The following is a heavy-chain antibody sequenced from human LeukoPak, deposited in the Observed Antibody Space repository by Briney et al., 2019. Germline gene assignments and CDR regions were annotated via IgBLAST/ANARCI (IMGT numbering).Heavy chain of an antibody. CDR1: GYTFTSYD. V-gene: IGHV1-8*01. CDR3: ARVVMPKRGYYFDY. D-gene: IGHD3-16*01. J-gene: IGHJ4*02. Sequence: ASVKVSCKASGYTFTSYDINWVRQATGQGLEWMAWMNPNSGNTGYAQKFQGRVTMTRNTSIRTAYMELSSLRSEDTAVYYCARVVMPKRGYYFDYWGQGTLVTVSS. CDR2: MNPNSGNT.